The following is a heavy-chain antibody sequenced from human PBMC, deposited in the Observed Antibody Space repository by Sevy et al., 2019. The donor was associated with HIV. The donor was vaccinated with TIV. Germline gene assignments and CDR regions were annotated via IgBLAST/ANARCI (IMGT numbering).Heavy chain of an antibody. CDR1: GGSISSSSYY. CDR3: ARHCVVVTAKSPSNWFDP. V-gene: IGHV4-39*01. Sequence: SETLSLTCTVSGGSISSSSYYWGWIRQPPGKGLEWIGSIYYSGSTYYNPSLKSRVTISVDTSKIQFSLKLSSVTAAETAVYYCARHCVVVTAKSPSNWFDPWGQGTLVTVSS. CDR2: IYYSGST. J-gene: IGHJ5*02. D-gene: IGHD2-21*02.